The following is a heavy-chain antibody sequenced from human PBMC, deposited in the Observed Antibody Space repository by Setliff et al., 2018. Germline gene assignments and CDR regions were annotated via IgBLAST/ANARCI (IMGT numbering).Heavy chain of an antibody. V-gene: IGHV4-34*01. D-gene: IGHD1-1*01. CDR3: ASGLEFDY. Sequence: SETLSLTCAVYGGSFSGYHWSWIRQPPGKGLEWIGGIYNSGYTHYKPSLKSRATIPVDTSKSQFSLNLSNVTAADTAVYYCASGLEFDYCGPGSLVTVSS. J-gene: IGHJ4*01. CDR2: IYNSGYT. CDR1: GGSFSGYH.